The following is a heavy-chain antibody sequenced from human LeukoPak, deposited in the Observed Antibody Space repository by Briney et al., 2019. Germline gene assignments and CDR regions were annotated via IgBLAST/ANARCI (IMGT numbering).Heavy chain of an antibody. V-gene: IGHV4-59*01. Sequence: PSETLSLTCTVSGGSISSYYWSWIRQPPGKGLEWIGYIYYSGSTNYNPSLKSRVTISVDTSKNQFFLNLSSVTAADTAVYYCARGDGYNFYYWGQGTLVTVSS. J-gene: IGHJ4*02. CDR3: ARGDGYNFYY. D-gene: IGHD5-24*01. CDR1: GGSISSYY. CDR2: IYYSGST.